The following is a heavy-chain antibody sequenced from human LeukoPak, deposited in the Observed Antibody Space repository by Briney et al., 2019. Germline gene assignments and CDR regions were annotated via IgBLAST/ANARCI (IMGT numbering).Heavy chain of an antibody. CDR3: ASEYYDSSGRKHAFDI. D-gene: IGHD3-22*01. Sequence: ASVKVSCKASGYTFTDYYMHWVRQAPGQGLEWMGWINPDSGGTNYAQKFQGRVMMTRDTSISTAYMELRRLRSDDTAVYYCASEYYDSSGRKHAFDIWGQGTIITVSS. CDR1: GYTFTDYY. V-gene: IGHV1-2*02. CDR2: INPDSGGT. J-gene: IGHJ3*02.